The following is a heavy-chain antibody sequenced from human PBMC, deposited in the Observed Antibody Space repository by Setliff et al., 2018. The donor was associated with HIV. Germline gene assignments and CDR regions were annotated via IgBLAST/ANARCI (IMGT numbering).Heavy chain of an antibody. CDR1: GDSISSGGFY. J-gene: IGHJ5*02. CDR2: IHYSGRT. CDR3: ARAPFRGGSFGWFGP. V-gene: IGHV4-31*03. D-gene: IGHD2-15*01. Sequence: SETLSLTCTVSGDSISSGGFYCNWFRQYPEKGLEWIGWIHYSGRTNFNPSLRSRATISFDTSKNQFSLNLTSVTAADTAVYYCARAPFRGGSFGWFGPWGQGTLVT.